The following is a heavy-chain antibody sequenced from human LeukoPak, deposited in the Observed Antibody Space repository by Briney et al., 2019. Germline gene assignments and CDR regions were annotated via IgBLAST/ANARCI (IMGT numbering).Heavy chain of an antibody. V-gene: IGHV3-21*01. CDR2: IGSSSSYI. J-gene: IGHJ6*03. Sequence: GGSLRLSCAASGFTFSSYALNWVRQAPGKGLEWVSFIGSSSSYIYYADSVKGRFTISRDNAKNSVFLQMNSLRAEDTGVYYCARGIMTPYYMDVWGKGTTVTVSS. CDR1: GFTFSSYA. D-gene: IGHD3-16*01. CDR3: ARGIMTPYYMDV.